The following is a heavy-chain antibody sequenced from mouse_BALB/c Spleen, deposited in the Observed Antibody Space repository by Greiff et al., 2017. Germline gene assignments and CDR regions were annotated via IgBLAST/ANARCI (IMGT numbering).Heavy chain of an antibody. Sequence: EVQRVESGGGLVKPGGSLKLSCAASGFTFSSYAMSWVRQTPEKRLEWVASISSGGSTYYPDSAKGRFTISRDNARNILYLQMSSLRSEDTAMYYCARGQVRGAMDYWGQGTSVTVSS. CDR3: ARGQVRGAMDY. CDR2: ISSGGST. J-gene: IGHJ4*01. V-gene: IGHV5-6-5*01. CDR1: GFTFSSYA.